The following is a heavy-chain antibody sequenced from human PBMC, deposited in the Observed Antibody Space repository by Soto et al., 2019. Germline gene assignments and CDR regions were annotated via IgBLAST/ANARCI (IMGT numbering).Heavy chain of an antibody. CDR3: ARGNHRWLQLWYFYL. J-gene: IGHJ2*01. CDR2: IIPIFGTA. D-gene: IGHD5-12*01. CDR1: GGTFSSYT. V-gene: IGHV1-69*12. Sequence: QVQLVQSGAEVKKPGSSVTVSCKASGGTFSSYTISWVRQAPGQGLEWMGGIIPIFGTANYEQKFQGRVTITADEYTSTAYMELSSLRSEDTAVYYCARGNHRWLQLWYFYLWGRGTLVTVSS.